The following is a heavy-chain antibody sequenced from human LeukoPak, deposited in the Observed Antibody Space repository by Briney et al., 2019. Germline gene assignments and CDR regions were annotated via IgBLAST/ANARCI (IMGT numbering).Heavy chain of an antibody. CDR2: ISGSGGST. Sequence: PGGSLRLSCAVSGFTFSTYDMSWVRQAPGKGLERVSAISGSGGSTYYADSVKGRFTISRDNSKNTLYLQLKSLRAEDTAVYYCAKDSSSGTYFDYWGQGTLVTVSS. J-gene: IGHJ4*02. D-gene: IGHD1-26*01. CDR3: AKDSSSGTYFDY. V-gene: IGHV3-23*01. CDR1: GFTFSTYD.